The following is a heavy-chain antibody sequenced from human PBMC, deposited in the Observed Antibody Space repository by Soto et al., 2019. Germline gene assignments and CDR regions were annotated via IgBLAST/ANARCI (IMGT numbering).Heavy chain of an antibody. D-gene: IGHD5-12*01. CDR3: AKTDGYNFLPYYYGMDV. Sequence: GGSLRLSCTASGFTFSDYYMNWIRQAPGKGLEWVSYISSSGSYTNYADSVKGRFTISRDNAKNSLYLQMNSLRAEDTAVYYCAKTDGYNFLPYYYGMDVWGQGTTVTVSS. J-gene: IGHJ6*02. CDR1: GFTFSDYY. V-gene: IGHV3-11*03. CDR2: ISSSGSYT.